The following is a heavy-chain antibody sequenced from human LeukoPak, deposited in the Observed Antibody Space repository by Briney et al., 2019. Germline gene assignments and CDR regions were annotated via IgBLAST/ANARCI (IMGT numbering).Heavy chain of an antibody. D-gene: IGHD3-22*01. J-gene: IGHJ4*02. CDR1: GFTFSSYA. V-gene: IGHV3-30-3*01. CDR3: ARSGGGDYYDSSVPNYFDY. Sequence: EPGGSLRLSCAASGFTFSSYAMHWVRQAPGKGLEWVAVISYDGSNKYYADSVKGRFTISRDNSKNTLYLQMNSLRAEDTAVYYCARSGGGDYYDSSVPNYFDYWGQGTLVTVSS. CDR2: ISYDGSNK.